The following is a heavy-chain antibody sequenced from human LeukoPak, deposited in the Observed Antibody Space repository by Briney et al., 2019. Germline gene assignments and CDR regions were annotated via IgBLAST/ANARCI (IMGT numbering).Heavy chain of an antibody. V-gene: IGHV1-3*04. J-gene: IGHJ4*02. D-gene: IGHD3-22*01. CDR3: ASNRHYYDSSGYYYDDY. Sequence: ASVKVSCKASGYSFTRNAIHWVRQAPGQRLEWMGWIDSDKGNTKYSQEFQGRVTFTRDTSISTAYMELSRLRSDDTAVYYCASNRHYYDSSGYYYDDYWGQGTLVTVSS. CDR2: IDSDKGNT. CDR1: GYSFTRNA.